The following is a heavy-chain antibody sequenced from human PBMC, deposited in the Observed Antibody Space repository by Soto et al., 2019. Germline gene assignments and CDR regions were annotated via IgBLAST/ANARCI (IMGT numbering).Heavy chain of an antibody. CDR2: ISGSGGST. Sequence: SGGSLRLSCAASGFTFSSYAMSWVRQAPGKGLEWVSAISGSGGSTYYADSVKGRFTISRDNSKNTLYLQMNSLRAEDTAVYYCAKEPGGMRPSEGWFDPWGQGTLVTVS. V-gene: IGHV3-23*01. J-gene: IGHJ5*02. CDR3: AKEPGGMRPSEGWFDP. CDR1: GFTFSSYA.